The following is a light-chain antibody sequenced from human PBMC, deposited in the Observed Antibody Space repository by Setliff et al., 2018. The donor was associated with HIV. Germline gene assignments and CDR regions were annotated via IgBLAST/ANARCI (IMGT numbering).Light chain of an antibody. J-gene: IGLJ1*01. CDR1: SSDVGGYNY. CDR2: DVS. Sequence: QSALTQPASVSGSPGQSITVSCTGTSSDVGGYNYVSWYQKYPGKAPQLLIYDVSNRPSEVSDRFSGSKSGNTASLTISGLQAEDKADYYCSSYAISSPYVFGTGTKVTVL. CDR3: SSYAISSPYV. V-gene: IGLV2-14*03.